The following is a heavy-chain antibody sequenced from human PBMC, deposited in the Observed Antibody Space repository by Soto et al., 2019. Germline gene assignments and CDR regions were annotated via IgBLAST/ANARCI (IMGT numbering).Heavy chain of an antibody. Sequence: GASVKVSCKASGYTFTSYAMHWLRQSPGQRLEWMGWINAGNGNTKYSQKFQGRVTITRDTSASTAYMELSSLRSEDTAVYYRARGRYNWNDSRFDPWGQGTLVTVSS. CDR2: INAGNGNT. D-gene: IGHD1-20*01. J-gene: IGHJ5*02. V-gene: IGHV1-3*01. CDR3: ARGRYNWNDSRFDP. CDR1: GYTFTSYA.